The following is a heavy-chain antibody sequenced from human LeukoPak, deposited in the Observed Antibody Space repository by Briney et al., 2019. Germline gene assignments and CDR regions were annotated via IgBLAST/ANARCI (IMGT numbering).Heavy chain of an antibody. CDR3: ARGDTHGLDV. V-gene: IGHV3-21*01. J-gene: IGHJ6*04. Sequence: GGSLRLSCAASGFTFSTYIMNWVRQAPGKGLEWVSSISGSNNYIYYADSVKGRFTISRDNAKNSLYLQMNSLRADDTAVYYCARGDTHGLDVWGKGTTATVSS. CDR2: ISGSNNYI. CDR1: GFTFSTYI. D-gene: IGHD2-21*02.